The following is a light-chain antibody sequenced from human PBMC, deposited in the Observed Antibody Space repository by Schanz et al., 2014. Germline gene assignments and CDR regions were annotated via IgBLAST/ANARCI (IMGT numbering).Light chain of an antibody. J-gene: IGKJ2*01. V-gene: IGKV3-15*01. CDR2: GAS. CDR1: QSIPFTY. CDR3: QQYYSYPLH. Sequence: EIALTQSPGTLSLSPGDWASLSCRASQSIPFTYLAWYQQKPGQAPRLLIYGASTRATGIPARFSGSGSGTEYTLTISSLQSEDFATYYCQQYYSYPLHFGQGTKLEIK.